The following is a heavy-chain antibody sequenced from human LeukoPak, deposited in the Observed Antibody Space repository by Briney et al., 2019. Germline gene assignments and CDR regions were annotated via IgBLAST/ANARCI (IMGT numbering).Heavy chain of an antibody. CDR1: GGSVSTGDYY. CDR2: VFYTGKT. J-gene: IGHJ4*02. CDR3: ARVFDS. V-gene: IGHV4-39*07. Sequence: SETLSLTCTVSGGSVSTGDYYWGWIRQSPVKGLEWIGDVFYTGKTNYNPSLRGRATISTDTSKNQFSLKLTYVTAADSAVYYCARVFDSWGQGTLVTVSS.